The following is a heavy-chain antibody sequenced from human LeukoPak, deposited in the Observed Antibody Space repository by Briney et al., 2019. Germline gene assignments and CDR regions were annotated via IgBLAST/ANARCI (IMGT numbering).Heavy chain of an antibody. CDR1: NGSISNYY. J-gene: IGHJ4*02. CDR3: AVSRYNISWYIFNY. CDR2: IHSSGST. Sequence: SETLSLTCTVSNGSISNYYWNWIRQPPGRGLEWIGYIHSSGSTDYNPSLNSRVSMSVDRSENQFSLQLSSVTAADTAVYFCAVSRYNISWYIFNYWGQGALVTVSS. D-gene: IGHD6-13*01. V-gene: IGHV4-59*01.